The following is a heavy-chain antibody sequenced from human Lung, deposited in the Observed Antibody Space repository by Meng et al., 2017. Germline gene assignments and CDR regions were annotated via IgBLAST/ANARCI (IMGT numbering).Heavy chain of an antibody. CDR1: GDTFTHYA. J-gene: IGHJ4*02. V-gene: IGHV1-3*01. Sequence: QVQLVQAGAEGKKPGAAVKVYCKAAGDTFTHYAMHGVRQAPGQGLEWMGWINAGSENTEYSQKFQGRVTLTRDTSATTAYMELRSLKSEDTAIYYCARDIVVTFGELTTLDSWGQGTLVTVSS. D-gene: IGHD2-21*01. CDR3: ARDIVVTFGELTTLDS. CDR2: INAGSENT.